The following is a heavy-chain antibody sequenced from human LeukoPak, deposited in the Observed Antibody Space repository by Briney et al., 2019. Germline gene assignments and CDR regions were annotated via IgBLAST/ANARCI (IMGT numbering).Heavy chain of an antibody. CDR2: ISGSGGST. J-gene: IGHJ6*02. Sequence: LAGGSLRLSCAASGFTFSSYAMSWVRQAPGKGLEWVSAISGSGGSTYYADSVKDRFTISRDNSKNTLYLQMDSLRAEDTAVYYCAKWSRSYSSGWYYDYGMDVWGQGTTVTVSS. CDR1: GFTFSSYA. V-gene: IGHV3-23*01. CDR3: AKWSRSYSSGWYYDYGMDV. D-gene: IGHD6-19*01.